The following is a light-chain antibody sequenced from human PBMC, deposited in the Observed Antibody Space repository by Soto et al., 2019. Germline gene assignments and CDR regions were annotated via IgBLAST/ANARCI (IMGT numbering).Light chain of an antibody. CDR3: TSYTSSFTYV. V-gene: IGLV2-14*02. CDR1: SSDVGSYNL. CDR2: EVS. J-gene: IGLJ1*01. Sequence: QSALTQPASVSGSPGQSITISCTGTSSDVGSYNLVSWYQQHPVKAPKLMIYEVSKRPSGVSNRFSGSKSGNTASLTISGLQAEDEADFYCTSYTSSFTYVFGAGKKVTVL.